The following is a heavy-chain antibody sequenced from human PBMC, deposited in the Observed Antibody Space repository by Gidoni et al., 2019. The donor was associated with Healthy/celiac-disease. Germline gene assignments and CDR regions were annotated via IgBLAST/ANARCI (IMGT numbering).Heavy chain of an antibody. CDR3: ARSPRARSSWSTNWFDP. J-gene: IGHJ5*02. D-gene: IGHD6-13*01. CDR2: ISSSGSTI. V-gene: IGHV3-11*01. Sequence: QVQLVESGGGLVKPGGSLRLSCAASGFTFRDYYMSWIRQAPGKGLDWVSYISSSGSTIYYADSVKGRFTISRDNAKNSLYLQMNSLRAEDTAVYYCARSPRARSSWSTNWFDPWGQGTLVTVSS. CDR1: GFTFRDYY.